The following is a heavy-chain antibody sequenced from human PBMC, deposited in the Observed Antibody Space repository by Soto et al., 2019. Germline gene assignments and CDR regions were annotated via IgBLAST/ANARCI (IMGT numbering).Heavy chain of an antibody. Sequence: EVQLVESGGGLVQPGGALRLSCAASGFTFRSNWMSWVRQAPGKGLEWVANIKQDGSEKYYVDSVKGRFTISRDNAKNSLYLQMNSLRAEDTAVYYWATSGGGWLQPPVWGQGTLVTVSS. V-gene: IGHV3-7*03. CDR3: ATSGGGWLQPPV. D-gene: IGHD5-12*01. CDR2: IKQDGSEK. CDR1: GFTFRSNW. J-gene: IGHJ4*02.